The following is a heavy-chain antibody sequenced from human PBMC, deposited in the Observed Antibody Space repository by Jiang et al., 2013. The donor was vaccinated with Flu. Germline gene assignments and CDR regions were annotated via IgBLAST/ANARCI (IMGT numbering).Heavy chain of an antibody. D-gene: IGHD3-22*01. J-gene: IGHJ4*02. V-gene: IGHV4-4*02. Sequence: PGLVKPSGTLSLTCAVSGESITSESWWSWVRQPPGKGLEWIGEIHHSGTTNYNPSLSSRVAISVDKSKDQFSLKLTSVTAADTAFYYCARNGYYSHDYWGQGTLVTVSS. CDR2: IHHSGTT. CDR3: ARNGYYSHDY. CDR1: GESITSESW.